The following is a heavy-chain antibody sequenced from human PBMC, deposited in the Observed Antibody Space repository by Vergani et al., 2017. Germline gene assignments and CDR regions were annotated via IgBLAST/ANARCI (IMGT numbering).Heavy chain of an antibody. Sequence: QVQLQQSGPGLVKPSETLSLTCAVSGYSISSGYYWGWIRQPPGKGLEWIGNIWHSGSTYYNPSFKSRVAISVDTSKNQFSLKLNSVTAADTAVYFCARTMARGENWFDPWGQGTLVTVSS. CDR1: GYSISSGYY. CDR3: ARTMARGENWFDP. J-gene: IGHJ5*02. V-gene: IGHV4-38-2*01. CDR2: IWHSGST. D-gene: IGHD3-10*01.